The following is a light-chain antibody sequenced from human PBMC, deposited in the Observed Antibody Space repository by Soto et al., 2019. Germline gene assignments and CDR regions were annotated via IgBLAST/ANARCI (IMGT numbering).Light chain of an antibody. V-gene: IGKV1-5*03. CDR1: QSISSW. CDR3: QHYNSYSEA. CDR2: KAS. Sequence: EIQMAHSPFTLSASVGDRVPITCRASQSISSWLAWYQQKTGKAPKLLIYKASTLKSGVPSRFSGSGYGTEFNLTISSLQTDDFATYYCQHYNSYSEAFGQGTKVDIK. J-gene: IGKJ1*01.